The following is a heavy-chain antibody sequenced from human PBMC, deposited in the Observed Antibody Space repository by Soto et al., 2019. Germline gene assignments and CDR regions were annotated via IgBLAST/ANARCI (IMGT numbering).Heavy chain of an antibody. V-gene: IGHV3-23*01. CDR3: AKTFSNTNPYGDARMDYYYYGMYX. D-gene: IGHD4-17*01. CDR2: ISGSGGST. J-gene: IGHJ6*02. CDR1: GFTFSSYA. Sequence: GGSLRLSCAASGFTFSSYAMSWVRQAPGKGLEWVSAISGSGGSTYYADSVKGRFTISRDNSKNTLYLQMNSLRAEDTAVYYCAKTFSNTNPYGDARMDYYYYGMYXWGQGTPVTVS.